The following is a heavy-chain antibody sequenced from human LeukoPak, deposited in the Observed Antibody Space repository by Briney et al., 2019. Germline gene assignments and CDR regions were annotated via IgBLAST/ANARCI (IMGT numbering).Heavy chain of an antibody. CDR2: INTNTGST. J-gene: IGHJ5*02. CDR3: ARDGQSTRPDWFDP. V-gene: IGHV1-18*01. Sequence: ASVRVSCKASGYTLDYYGVSWVRQAPGEGLEWMGWINTNTGSTEYIPSLQGRVTMTTDTSTSTAYMELRSLRSDDTAVYYCARDGQSTRPDWFDPWGQGTLVTVSS. D-gene: IGHD2/OR15-2a*01. CDR1: GYTLDYYG.